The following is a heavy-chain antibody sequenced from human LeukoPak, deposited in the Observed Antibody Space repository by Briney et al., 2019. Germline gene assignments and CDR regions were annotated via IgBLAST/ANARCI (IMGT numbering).Heavy chain of an antibody. CDR2: IRYDGSNK. J-gene: IGHJ4*02. CDR3: AKLDCGGDCYSRNY. Sequence: PGGSLRLSCAASGFTFSSYGMHWVRQAPGKGLEWVAFIRYDGSNKYYADSVKGRFTISRDNSKNTLYLQMNSLRAEDTAVYHCAKLDCGGDCYSRNYWGQGTLVTVSS. CDR1: GFTFSSYG. D-gene: IGHD2-21*01. V-gene: IGHV3-30*02.